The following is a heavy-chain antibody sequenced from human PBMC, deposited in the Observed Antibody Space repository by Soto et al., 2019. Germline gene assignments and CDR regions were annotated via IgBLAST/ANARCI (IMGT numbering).Heavy chain of an antibody. CDR2: ISNDGSNK. CDR1: GFTFSSYG. V-gene: IGHV3-30*18. CDR3: AKAAEWFGEEGIDY. Sequence: QVQLVESGGGVVQPGRSLRLSCAASGFTFSSYGMHWVRQAPGKGLEWVAVISNDGSNKYYADSVKGRFTISRDNSKNTLYLQMNSLRAEDTAVYYCAKAAEWFGEEGIDYWGQGTLVTVSS. D-gene: IGHD3-10*01. J-gene: IGHJ4*02.